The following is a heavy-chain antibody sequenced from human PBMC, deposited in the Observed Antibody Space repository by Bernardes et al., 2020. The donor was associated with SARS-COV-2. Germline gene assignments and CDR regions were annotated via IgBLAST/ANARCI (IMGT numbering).Heavy chain of an antibody. CDR1: GYTFTSYG. D-gene: IGHD4-4*01. Sequence: ASVKVSCKASGYTFTSYGIIWVRQDPGQGLEWMGWISAYNGNTNYAQKLQGRVTMTTDTSTSTAYMELRSLRSDDTAVYYCAREGFYSPRLNYYYGMDVWGQGTTVTVSS. J-gene: IGHJ6*02. CDR2: ISAYNGNT. V-gene: IGHV1-18*04. CDR3: AREGFYSPRLNYYYGMDV.